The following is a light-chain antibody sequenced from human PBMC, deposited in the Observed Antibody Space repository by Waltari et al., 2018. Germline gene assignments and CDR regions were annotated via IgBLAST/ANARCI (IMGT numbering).Light chain of an antibody. Sequence: QSVLTQPPSASGTPGQRVTISCSGSSSNIGSNYVYWYQQLPGTAPKLLIYRNNQRPSGVPDRFSGSKSGTSASLAISGLRSEDEADYYCAAWDDSRYNVFGSGTKVTVL. V-gene: IGLV1-47*01. CDR1: SSNIGSNY. CDR3: AAWDDSRYNV. CDR2: RNN. J-gene: IGLJ6*01.